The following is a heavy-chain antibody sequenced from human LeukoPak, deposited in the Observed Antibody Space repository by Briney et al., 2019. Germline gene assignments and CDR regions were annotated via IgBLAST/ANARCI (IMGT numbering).Heavy chain of an antibody. V-gene: IGHV1-45*02. CDR2: ITPFNGNT. J-gene: IGHJ4*02. CDR3: AHSIAVAGSFDY. D-gene: IGHD6-19*01. CDR1: GYTFTYRY. Sequence: SVKVSCKASGYTFTYRYLHWVRQAPGQALEWMGWITPFNGNTNYAQKFQDRVTITRDRSMSTAYMELRSLRSEDTAMYYCAHSIAVAGSFDYWGQGTLVTVSS.